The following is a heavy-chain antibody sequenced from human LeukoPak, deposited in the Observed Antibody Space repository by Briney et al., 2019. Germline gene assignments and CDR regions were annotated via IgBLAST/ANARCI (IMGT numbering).Heavy chain of an antibody. Sequence: ASETLSLTCAVSGGSISSSNWWSWVRQPPGKGLEWIGEIYHSGSTNYNPSLKSRVTISVDTSKNQFSLKLSSVTAADTAVYYCARQNQWLVRGGFDYWGQGTLVTVSS. CDR2: IYHSGST. CDR3: ARQNQWLVRGGFDY. D-gene: IGHD6-19*01. CDR1: GGSISSSNW. J-gene: IGHJ4*02. V-gene: IGHV4-4*02.